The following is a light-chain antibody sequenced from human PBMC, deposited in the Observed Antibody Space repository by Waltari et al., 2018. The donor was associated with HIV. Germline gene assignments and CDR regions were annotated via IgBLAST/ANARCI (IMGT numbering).Light chain of an antibody. V-gene: IGLV2-8*01. CDR1: SSDIGGYNY. J-gene: IGLJ3*02. CDR2: EVS. Sequence: QSALTQPPSASGSPGQSVTISCTGTSSDIGGYNYVSWYQQHPGKAPKLLIYEVSKLPSGVPVRFSGSKSGNTASLPVSGLQAEDEADYYCSSFAGSNNLGVFGGGTKLTVL. CDR3: SSFAGSNNLGV.